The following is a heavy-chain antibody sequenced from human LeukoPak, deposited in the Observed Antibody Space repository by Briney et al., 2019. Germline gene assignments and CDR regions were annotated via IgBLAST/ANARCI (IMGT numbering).Heavy chain of an antibody. CDR2: ISSYNGNT. CDR1: GYTFISHG. Sequence: AASVKVSCKASGYTFISHGITWVRQAPGQRLEWMGWISSYNGNTKYAQKFQGRVTMATDTSTSTAYMELRSLKSDDTAVYYCARGWELNDWGQGTLVTVSS. V-gene: IGHV1-18*01. J-gene: IGHJ4*02. D-gene: IGHD1-26*01. CDR3: ARGWELND.